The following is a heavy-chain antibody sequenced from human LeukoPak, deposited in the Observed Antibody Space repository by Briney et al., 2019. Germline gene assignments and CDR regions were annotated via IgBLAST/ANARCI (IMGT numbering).Heavy chain of an antibody. CDR1: GYTFINFA. CDR2: INAGNGNT. J-gene: IGHJ4*02. Sequence: ASVKVSCKASGYTFINFAINWGRQAPGQRPEWMGWINAGNGNTKYPQKFQGRLTITRDTSASTAYMELSSLTSEDTAVYYCARGPRAAADDYWGQGTLVTVSS. CDR3: ARGPRAAADDY. V-gene: IGHV1-3*01. D-gene: IGHD6-13*01.